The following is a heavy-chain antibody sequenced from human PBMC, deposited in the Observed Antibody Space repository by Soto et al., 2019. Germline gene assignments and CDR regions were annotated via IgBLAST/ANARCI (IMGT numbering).Heavy chain of an antibody. CDR3: VSQRTSVLTQAYFDY. CDR2: VYYRGRS. V-gene: IGHV4-39*01. CDR1: CGSVSNSNYY. D-gene: IGHD2-8*01. J-gene: IGHJ4*02. Sequence: SETLSLTCTVSCGSVSNSNYYWGWIRQSPGKGLEWIGSVYYRGRSYSKSSVKSRVTISVDTSKNQFSLNLNSVTASDTAVYYCVSQRTSVLTQAYFDYWGPGALVTVSS.